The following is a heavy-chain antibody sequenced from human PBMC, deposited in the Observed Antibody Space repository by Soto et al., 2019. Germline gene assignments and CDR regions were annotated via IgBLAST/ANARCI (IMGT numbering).Heavy chain of an antibody. CDR2: IYYSGST. D-gene: IGHD2-21*01. CDR3: SSYPYWDSYYYCMDF. V-gene: IGHV4-61*08. CDR1: AGTVRSGGYY. J-gene: IGHJ6*02. Sequence: SAGTVRSGGYYGCWLRQAPGKGLEWIGYIYYSGSTNYTPSLETRVTISVVTCKNQFSLKLSYVTAADTAVYYCSSYPYWDSYYYCMDFWCQGTTGTGSS.